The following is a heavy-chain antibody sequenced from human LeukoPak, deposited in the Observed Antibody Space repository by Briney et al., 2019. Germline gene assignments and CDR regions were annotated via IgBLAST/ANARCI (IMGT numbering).Heavy chain of an antibody. J-gene: IGHJ4*02. Sequence: ASVKVSCKASGYTFTSYYMHWVRQAPGQGLEWMGIINPSGGSTSYALKFQGRVTMTRDTSTSTVYMELSSLRSEDTAVHYCARAAWELLQFDYWGQGTLVTVSS. CDR2: INPSGGST. CDR1: GYTFTSYY. CDR3: ARAAWELLQFDY. V-gene: IGHV1-46*01. D-gene: IGHD1-26*01.